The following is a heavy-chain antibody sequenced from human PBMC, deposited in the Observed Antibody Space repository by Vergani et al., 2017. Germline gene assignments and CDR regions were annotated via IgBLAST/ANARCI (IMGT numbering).Heavy chain of an antibody. Sequence: EVQLVESGGGLVKPGGSVRLSCAASGFTFSSYSMNWVRQAPGKGLEWVSSISSSSSYIYYADSVKGRFTISRDNAKNSLYLQMNSLRAEDTAVYYCARVIRPSSTSLYFDYWGQGTLVTVSS. V-gene: IGHV3-21*01. CDR3: ARVIRPSSTSLYFDY. CDR2: ISSSSSYI. J-gene: IGHJ4*02. D-gene: IGHD2-2*01. CDR1: GFTFSSYS.